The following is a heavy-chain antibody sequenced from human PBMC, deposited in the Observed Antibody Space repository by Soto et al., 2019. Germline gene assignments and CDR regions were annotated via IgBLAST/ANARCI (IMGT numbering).Heavy chain of an antibody. CDR3: ARGNTYGSGNYAKIDT. J-gene: IGHJ5*02. CDR2: INPRGGST. D-gene: IGHD3-10*01. CDR1: GYTFSSYY. V-gene: IGHV1-46*01. Sequence: QVQLVQSGSEVMKPGASVRVSCKTSGYTFSSYYLHWVRQAPGQGLEWMGIINPRGGSTSYAQKFQGRVNMTRDTSTRKVYMELSSLRSEDTAVYYCARGNTYGSGNYAKIDTWGQGTLVTVSS.